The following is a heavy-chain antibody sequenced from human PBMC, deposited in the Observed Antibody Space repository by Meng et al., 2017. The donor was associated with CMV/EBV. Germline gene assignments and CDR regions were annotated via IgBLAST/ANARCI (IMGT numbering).Heavy chain of an antibody. D-gene: IGHD1-26*01. V-gene: IGHV3-23*01. Sequence: GESLKISCAASGFTLSSYAMSWVRQAPGKGLEWVSAISGSGGSTYYADSVKGRFTISRDNSKNTLYLQTNSLRVEDTAVYYCAKAEPDEWELLRGHYYYGMDVWGQGTTVTVSS. J-gene: IGHJ6*02. CDR2: ISGSGGST. CDR3: AKAEPDEWELLRGHYYYGMDV. CDR1: GFTLSSYA.